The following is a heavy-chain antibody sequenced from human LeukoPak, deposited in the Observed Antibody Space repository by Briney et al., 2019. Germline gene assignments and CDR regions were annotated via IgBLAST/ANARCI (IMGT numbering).Heavy chain of an antibody. CDR1: GGSISSSSHY. Sequence: PSETLSLTCTVSGGSISSSSHYWAWIRQSPGTGLEWIGSIYSSGSTYYNASLQSRVTISIETSKNQISLRLNSVTAADTAIYYCAKSGGYGLIDYWGQGTLVTVSS. CDR2: IYSSGST. D-gene: IGHD1-26*01. V-gene: IGHV4-39*01. CDR3: AKSGGYGLIDY. J-gene: IGHJ4*02.